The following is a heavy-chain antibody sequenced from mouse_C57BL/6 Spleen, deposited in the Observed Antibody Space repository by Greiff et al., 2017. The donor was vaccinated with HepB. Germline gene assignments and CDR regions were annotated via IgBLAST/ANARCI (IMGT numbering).Heavy chain of an antibody. CDR2: IYPGDGDT. Sequence: QVQLQQSGAELVKPGASVKISCKASGYAFSSYWMNWVKQRPGKGLEWIGQIYPGDGDTNYNGKFKGKATLTADKSSSTAYMQLSSLTSEDSAVYLCARSEFYYYGSLAYWGQGTLVTVSA. J-gene: IGHJ3*01. V-gene: IGHV1-80*01. D-gene: IGHD1-1*01. CDR3: ARSEFYYYGSLAY. CDR1: GYAFSSYW.